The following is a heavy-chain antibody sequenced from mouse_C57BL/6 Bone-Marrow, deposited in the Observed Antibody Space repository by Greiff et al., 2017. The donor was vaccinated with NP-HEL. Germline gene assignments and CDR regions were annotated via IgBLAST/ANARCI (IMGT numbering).Heavy chain of an antibody. J-gene: IGHJ4*01. CDR1: GFNIKDDY. D-gene: IGHD2-5*01. CDR3: TGAYYSNYDAMDY. CDR2: IDPENGDT. Sequence: VQLQQSGAELVRPGASVKLSCTASGFNIKDDYMHWVKQRPEQGLEWIGWIDPENGDTEYASKFQGKATITADTSSNTAYLQLSSLTSEDTAVYYCTGAYYSNYDAMDYWGQGTSVTVSS. V-gene: IGHV14-4*01.